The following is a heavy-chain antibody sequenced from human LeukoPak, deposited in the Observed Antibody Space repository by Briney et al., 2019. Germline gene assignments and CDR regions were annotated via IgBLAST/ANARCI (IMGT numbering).Heavy chain of an antibody. D-gene: IGHD1-26*01. Sequence: QPGGSLRLSCGVSGFTVSSKYMTWVRQAPGKGLEWVSTISGSGGGTYYADSVKGRFTISRDDSKNTLYLQMNSLRAEDTAVYYCAKDLGRYRNNYFDYWGQGSAITVSS. CDR3: AKDLGRYRNNYFDY. CDR1: GFTVSSKY. J-gene: IGHJ4*02. V-gene: IGHV3-23*01. CDR2: ISGSGGGT.